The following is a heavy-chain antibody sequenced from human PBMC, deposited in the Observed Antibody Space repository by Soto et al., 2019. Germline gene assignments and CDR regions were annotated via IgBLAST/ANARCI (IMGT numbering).Heavy chain of an antibody. Sequence: EVQLLESGGDSVQPGGSVRLSCAGSGFTFINYAMNWVRQAPGKGLEWVSTISGGGDATFFADSVRGRFTFSRDNSKNTVTLQMNSLGVDDTALYYCARKVVGSTSRPDYWYFELWGRGTLVTVSS. CDR1: GFTFINYA. V-gene: IGHV3-23*01. D-gene: IGHD2-21*01. J-gene: IGHJ2*01. CDR3: ARKVVGSTSRPDYWYFEL. CDR2: ISGGGDAT.